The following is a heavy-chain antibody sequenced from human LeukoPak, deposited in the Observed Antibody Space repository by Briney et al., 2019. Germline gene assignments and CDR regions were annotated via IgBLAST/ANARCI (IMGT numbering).Heavy chain of an antibody. CDR2: IYYSGST. Sequence: SETLSLTCTVSGGSISSSSYYWSWIRQPPGKGLEWIGYIYYSGSTNYNPSLKSRVTISVDTSKNQFSLKLSSVTAADTAVYYCARLQLRNGYYFDYWGQGTLVTVSS. D-gene: IGHD1-1*01. CDR1: GGSISSSSYY. V-gene: IGHV4-61*01. CDR3: ARLQLRNGYYFDY. J-gene: IGHJ4*02.